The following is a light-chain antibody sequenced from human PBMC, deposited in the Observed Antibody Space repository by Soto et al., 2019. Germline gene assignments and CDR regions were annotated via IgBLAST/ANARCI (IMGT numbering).Light chain of an antibody. J-gene: IGLJ1*01. V-gene: IGLV2-14*03. CDR1: SSDVGAYNY. Sequence: QSVLTQPASVSGSPGQSITISCTGTSSDVGAYNYVTWYQQHPGKAPKLMIYDVSNRPSGVSSRFSGSKSGNTASLTISGLHAEDEADYYCSSYTTSSTLYVFGSGTKLTVL. CDR2: DVS. CDR3: SSYTTSSTLYV.